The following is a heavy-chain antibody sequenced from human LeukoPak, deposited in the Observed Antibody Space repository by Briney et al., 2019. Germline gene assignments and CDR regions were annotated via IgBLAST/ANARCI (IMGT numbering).Heavy chain of an antibody. CDR1: GGTFSSYA. J-gene: IGHJ4*02. D-gene: IGHD2-2*01. Sequence: ASVKVSCKASGGTFSSYAISWVRQAPGQGLEWMGGIIPIFGTANYAQKFQGRVTITADESTSTAYMELSSLRSEDTAVYHCARAGDYCSSTSCEDLFDYWGQGTLVTVSS. V-gene: IGHV1-69*01. CDR2: IIPIFGTA. CDR3: ARAGDYCSSTSCEDLFDY.